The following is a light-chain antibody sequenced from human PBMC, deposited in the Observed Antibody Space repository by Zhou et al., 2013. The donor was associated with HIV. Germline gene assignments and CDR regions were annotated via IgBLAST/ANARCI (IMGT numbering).Light chain of an antibody. J-gene: IGKJ1*01. V-gene: IGKV3D-7*01. CDR2: GAS. Sequence: EIVLTQSPGTLSLSPGERATLSCRSSQSLSNTYLAWYQQKPGQAPRLLIYGASTRATGIPARFSGSGSGTDFTLTISSLQPEDVATYYCLQDYNYPWTFGQGTKVE. CDR1: QSLSNTY. CDR3: LQDYNYPWT.